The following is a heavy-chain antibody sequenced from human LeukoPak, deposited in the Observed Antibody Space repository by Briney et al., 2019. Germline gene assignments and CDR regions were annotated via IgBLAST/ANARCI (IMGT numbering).Heavy chain of an antibody. D-gene: IGHD3-10*01. CDR1: GFAFSGYA. Sequence: GGSLRLSCAASGFAFSGYAMTWVRQAPGKGLEWVSGVSWNSGSIGYADSVKGRFTISRDNAKNSLYLQMNSLRAEDTALYYCAKDKGQLLWFGELDRYFDYWGQGTLVTVSS. CDR3: AKDKGQLLWFGELDRYFDY. J-gene: IGHJ4*02. CDR2: VSWNSGSI. V-gene: IGHV3-9*01.